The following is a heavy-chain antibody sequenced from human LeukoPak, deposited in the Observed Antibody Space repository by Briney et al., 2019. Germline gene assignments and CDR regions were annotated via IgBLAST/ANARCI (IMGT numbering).Heavy chain of an antibody. V-gene: IGHV4-39*01. CDR3: ASRRIVVVPAAILNWFDP. D-gene: IGHD2-2*02. Sequence: SETLSLTCTVSGGSISSSSYYWGWIRQSPGKGLEWIGSIYYSGSTYYNPSLKSRVTISVDTSKNQFSLKLSSVTAADTAVYYCASRRIVVVPAAILNWFDPWGQGTLVTVSS. J-gene: IGHJ5*02. CDR2: IYYSGST. CDR1: GGSISSSSYY.